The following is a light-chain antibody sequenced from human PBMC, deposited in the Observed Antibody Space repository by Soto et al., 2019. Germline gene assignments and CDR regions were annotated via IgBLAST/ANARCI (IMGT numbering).Light chain of an antibody. J-gene: IGLJ1*01. CDR1: SSDVGGYNY. Sequence: QSVLTQPASVSGSPGQSITISCTGTSSDVGGYNYVSWSQQHPGKAPQLMIYEVSNRPSGVSNRFSASKSGNTASLTISGLQAEDETDYYCCSYTSNITPYVFGTGTKLTVL. CDR2: EVS. V-gene: IGLV2-14*01. CDR3: CSYTSNITPYV.